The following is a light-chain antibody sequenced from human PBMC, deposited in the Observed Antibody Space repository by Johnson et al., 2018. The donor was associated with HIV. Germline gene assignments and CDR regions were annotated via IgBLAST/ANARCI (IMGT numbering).Light chain of an antibody. CDR1: SSNIGNNY. CDR3: GTWDSSLSVYV. V-gene: IGLV1-51*02. J-gene: IGLJ1*01. CDR2: ENN. Sequence: QSVLTQPPSVSAAPGQKVTISCSGSSSNIGNNYVSWYQQLPGTAPKLLIYENNKRPSGIPDRFSGSKSGTSATLVITGLQTGDEADYYCGTWDSSLSVYVLGTGTKVTVL.